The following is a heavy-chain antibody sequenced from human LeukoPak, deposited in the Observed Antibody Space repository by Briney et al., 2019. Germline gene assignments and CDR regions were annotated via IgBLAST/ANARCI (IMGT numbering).Heavy chain of an antibody. Sequence: SETLSLTCTVSGVSISSSNSYWGWIRQPPGKGLEWIGSIYYSGNTCYNASLKSQVSISIDTSKNQFSLRLTSVTAADTAVYYCVRDYYGSGTPRFDPWGQGTLVTVSS. J-gene: IGHJ5*02. CDR3: VRDYYGSGTPRFDP. D-gene: IGHD3-10*01. CDR2: IYYSGNT. V-gene: IGHV4-39*07. CDR1: GVSISSSNSY.